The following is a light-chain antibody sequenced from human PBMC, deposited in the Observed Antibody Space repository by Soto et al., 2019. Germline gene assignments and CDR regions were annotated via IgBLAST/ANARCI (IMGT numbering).Light chain of an antibody. J-gene: IGLJ2*01. Sequence: QSALTQPPSASGPPGQSVTISCTGTSSDVGGYNYVSWYQQHPGKAPKLMIYEVSKRPSGVPDRFSGSKSGNTASLTVSGLQAEDEADYYCSSYAGSNGVVFGGGTKVTVL. V-gene: IGLV2-8*01. CDR3: SSYAGSNGVV. CDR2: EVS. CDR1: SSDVGGYNY.